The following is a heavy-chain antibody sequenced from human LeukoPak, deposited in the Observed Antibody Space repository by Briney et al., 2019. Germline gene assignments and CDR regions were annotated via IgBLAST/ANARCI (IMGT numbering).Heavy chain of an antibody. J-gene: IGHJ4*02. Sequence: ASVKVSCKASGGTFSSYAISWVRQAPGQGLEWMGGIIPNFGTANYAQKFQGRVTITADKSTSTAYMELSSLRSEDTAVYYCARSSIIAAAGPYYFDYWGQGTLVTVSS. V-gene: IGHV1-69*06. CDR3: ARSSIIAAAGPYYFDY. CDR2: IIPNFGTA. D-gene: IGHD6-13*01. CDR1: GGTFSSYA.